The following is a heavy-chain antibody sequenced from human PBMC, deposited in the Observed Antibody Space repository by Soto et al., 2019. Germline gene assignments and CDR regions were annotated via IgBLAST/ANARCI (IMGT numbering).Heavy chain of an antibody. V-gene: IGHV3-48*01. Sequence: LRLSCAASGFTLSNYVMNWVRQAPGKGLEWISCIGSSSVTIFYAVSVKGRLIISRDKSKNSLYLQMNSLRAEDTAVYYCARDIAAAGTAWGQGTLVTVSS. CDR2: IGSSSVTI. D-gene: IGHD6-13*01. CDR1: GFTLSNYV. J-gene: IGHJ5*02. CDR3: ARDIAAAGTA.